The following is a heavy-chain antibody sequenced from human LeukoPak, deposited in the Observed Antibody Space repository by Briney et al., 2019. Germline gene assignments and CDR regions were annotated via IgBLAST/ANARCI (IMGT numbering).Heavy chain of an antibody. D-gene: IGHD1-14*01. J-gene: IGHJ4*02. CDR1: GFTFSGYW. V-gene: IGHV3-74*01. Sequence: PGVSLRLSCAASGFTFSGYWMHWVRQVPGKGLVWVARINPGGSSITYADSVKGRFTISRDNAKNTLYLQMDSLRAEDTGVYYCARSNQADDYWGQGTLVTVSS. CDR3: ARSNQADDY. CDR2: INPGGSSI.